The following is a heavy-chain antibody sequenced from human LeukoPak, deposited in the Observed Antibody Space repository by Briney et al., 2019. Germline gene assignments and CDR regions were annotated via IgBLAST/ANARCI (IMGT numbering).Heavy chain of an antibody. Sequence: SETLSLTCTVSVGSISSHLWSWIRQPPGKGLEWIGYIYYSGNTNYNPSLKSRVTISVDTSKNQFSLKLSSVTAADTAIYYRARDIVDGQNPGNRFDPWGQGTLVTVSS. CDR1: VGSISSHL. CDR3: ARDIVDGQNPGNRFDP. CDR2: IYYSGNT. V-gene: IGHV4-59*11. D-gene: IGHD2-15*01. J-gene: IGHJ5*02.